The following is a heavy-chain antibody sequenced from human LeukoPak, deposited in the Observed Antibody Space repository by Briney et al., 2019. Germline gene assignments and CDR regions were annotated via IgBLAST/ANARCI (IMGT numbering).Heavy chain of an antibody. V-gene: IGHV5-51*01. Sequence: GESLKISCKGSGYSFSNSWIGWVRQVPGKGLEWMGIIYPSDSDTRYSPSFQGQVAISADKSISTAYLQWNSLKASDTAMYYCARLLVRGNTDDYWGQGTLVTVSS. CDR1: GYSFSNSW. CDR3: ARLLVRGNTDDY. CDR2: IYPSDSDT. D-gene: IGHD3-10*01. J-gene: IGHJ4*02.